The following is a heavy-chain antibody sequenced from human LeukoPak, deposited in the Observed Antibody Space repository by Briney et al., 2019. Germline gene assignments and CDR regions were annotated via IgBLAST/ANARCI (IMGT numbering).Heavy chain of an antibody. J-gene: IGHJ4*02. CDR1: GGSISSYY. CDR2: IYYSGST. CDR3: ARERAVTTCYYFDY. D-gene: IGHD4-17*01. V-gene: IGHV4-59*01. Sequence: PSETLSLTCTVSGGSISSYYWSWIRQPPGKGLEWIGYIYYSGSTNYNPSLKSRVTISVDTSKNQFSLKLSSVTAADTAVYYCARERAVTTCYYFDYWGQGTPVTVSS.